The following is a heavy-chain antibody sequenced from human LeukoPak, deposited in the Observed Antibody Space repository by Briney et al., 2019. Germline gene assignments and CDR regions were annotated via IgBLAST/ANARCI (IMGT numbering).Heavy chain of an antibody. Sequence: PGGSLKISCRGSGYSFNTYWIGWVRQKPGKGLEWMGIIYPGDSDTRYSPSFQGQVTMSADKSINTAYLQWTSLKASDTAMYYCARRQGCSSTSCPPDSWGQGTLVTVSS. CDR1: GYSFNTYW. V-gene: IGHV5-51*01. CDR2: IYPGDSDT. J-gene: IGHJ5*02. CDR3: ARRQGCSSTSCPPDS. D-gene: IGHD2-2*01.